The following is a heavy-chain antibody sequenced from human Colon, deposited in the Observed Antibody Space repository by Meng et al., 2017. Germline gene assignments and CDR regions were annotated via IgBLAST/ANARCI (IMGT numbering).Heavy chain of an antibody. CDR1: GGPSRRSDW. V-gene: IGHV4-4*02. J-gene: IGHJ4*02. D-gene: IGHD3-22*01. CDR3: ASSDYYRSDY. Sequence: VQLPEEGPGPVKPSGNLSTTRAVSGGPSRRSDWGSWVRQPPGKGLEWIGETSHSGSTNYSPSLKSRVTISLDKSKNQLSLKLNSVTAADTAVYYCASSDYYRSDYWGQGTLVTVSS. CDR2: TSHSGST.